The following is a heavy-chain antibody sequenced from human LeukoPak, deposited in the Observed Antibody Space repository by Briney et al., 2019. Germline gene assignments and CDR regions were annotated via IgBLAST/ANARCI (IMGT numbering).Heavy chain of an antibody. V-gene: IGHV1-2*02. D-gene: IGHD3-22*01. CDR3: ARDTRYYYDSSAYYRSDAFDI. CDR2: INPNSGGT. J-gene: IGHJ3*02. Sequence: ASVKVSCKAYGYTFTGYYIHWVRQAPGQGLEWMGWINPNSGGTNYAQKFQGRVTMTRDTSISTAYMELSRLRSDDAAVYYCARDTRYYYDSSAYYRSDAFDIWGQGTMVTVSS. CDR1: GYTFTGYY.